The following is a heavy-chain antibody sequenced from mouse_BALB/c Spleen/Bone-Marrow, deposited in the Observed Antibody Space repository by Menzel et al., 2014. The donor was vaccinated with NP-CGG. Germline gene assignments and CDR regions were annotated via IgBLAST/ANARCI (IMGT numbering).Heavy chain of an antibody. CDR1: GFDFSGFW. D-gene: IGHD2-3*01. CDR2: INPDSRTI. J-gene: IGHJ3*01. V-gene: IGHV4-1*02. Sequence: EVQVVESGGGLVQPGRSLKISCAASGFDFSGFWVGWVRLAPGKGLEWIGEINPDSRTINYSPFLKDRFIISRDNAKNTLYLYMSKVRSEDTALYYCARLGYYGGFAYWGQGTLVTVSA. CDR3: ARLGYYGGFAY.